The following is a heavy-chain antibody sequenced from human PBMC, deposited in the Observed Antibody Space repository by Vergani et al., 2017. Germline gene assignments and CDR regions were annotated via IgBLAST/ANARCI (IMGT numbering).Heavy chain of an antibody. D-gene: IGHD4-17*01. Sequence: EVDLVESGGGLAQPGGSLRLSCEASGITFWKFGMHWVRQGPGKGLEWVSGISWNSGAVDYADSVRGRFTISRDNAKNSLFLEMNSLRFEDTAVYYCAREFSGNTVKNYWGQGTLVTVSS. CDR1: GITFWKFG. CDR3: AREFSGNTVKNY. CDR2: ISWNSGAV. V-gene: IGHV3-9*01. J-gene: IGHJ4*02.